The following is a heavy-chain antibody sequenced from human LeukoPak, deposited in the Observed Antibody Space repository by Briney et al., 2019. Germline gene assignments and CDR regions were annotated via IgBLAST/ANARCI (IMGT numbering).Heavy chain of an antibody. J-gene: IGHJ5*02. D-gene: IGHD7-27*01. CDR3: ARCSTALFWAGFVDNWGSPWFDP. Sequence: SETLSLTCTVPGGSISSSSYYWGWIRQPPGKGLEWIGSIYYSGSTYYNPSLKSRVTISVDTSKNQFSLKLSSVTAADTAVYYCARCSTALFWAGFVDNWGSPWFDPWGQGTLVTVSS. CDR2: IYYSGST. V-gene: IGHV4-39*01. CDR1: GGSISSSSYY.